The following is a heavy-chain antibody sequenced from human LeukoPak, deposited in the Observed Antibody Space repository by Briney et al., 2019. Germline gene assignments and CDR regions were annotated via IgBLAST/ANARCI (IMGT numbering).Heavy chain of an antibody. V-gene: IGHV4-39*07. J-gene: IGHJ6*02. Sequence: SETLSLTCTVSGGSISGSAYYWGWIRQPPGKGLEWIGSIYYTGSMYYNPSSGTTYYNPSLKSRVTISLDTSKNQFSLKVTSVTAADTAVYYCARLGQITMVRGQSYYYHSMDVWAQGTTVTVSS. CDR1: GGSISGSAYY. D-gene: IGHD3-10*01. CDR2: IYYTGSMYYNPSSGTT. CDR3: ARLGQITMVRGQSYYYHSMDV.